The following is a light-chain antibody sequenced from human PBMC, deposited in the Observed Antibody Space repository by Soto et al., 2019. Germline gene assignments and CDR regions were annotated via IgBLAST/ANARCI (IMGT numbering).Light chain of an antibody. Sequence: QSALTQPPSASGSPGQSVTISCTGSSSDVGGYNYVSWYQQHPGKAPKLMIYEVSKRPAGVPDRLSGSKSGNTAFLTVSGLQDEDEADYYCSSYGGSNTVVFGGGTKLTVL. CDR1: SSDVGGYNY. CDR2: EVS. V-gene: IGLV2-8*01. J-gene: IGLJ2*01. CDR3: SSYGGSNTVV.